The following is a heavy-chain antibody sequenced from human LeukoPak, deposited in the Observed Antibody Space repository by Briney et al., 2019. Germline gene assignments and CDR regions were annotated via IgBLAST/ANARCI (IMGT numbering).Heavy chain of an antibody. CDR3: ARDRGSTPKIFGYFDL. D-gene: IGHD2-15*01. CDR2: IYYSGST. J-gene: IGHJ2*01. Sequence: SQTLSLTCTVSGGSISSGGYYWSWIRQHPGKGLEWIGYIYYSGSTYYNSSLKSRVTISVDTSKNQFSLKLSSVTAADTAVYHCARDRGSTPKIFGYFDLWGRGTLVTVSS. CDR1: GGSISSGGYY. V-gene: IGHV4-31*03.